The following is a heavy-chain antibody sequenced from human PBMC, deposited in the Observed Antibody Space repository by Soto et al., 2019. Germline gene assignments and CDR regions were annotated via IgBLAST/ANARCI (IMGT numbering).Heavy chain of an antibody. CDR2: ILSDYNT. J-gene: IGHJ4*02. CDR1: GFTFRDYT. Sequence: EVHLLESGGGLAPPGGSLTLSCAASGFTFRDYTMTWVRQAPGQVLECISVILSDYNTFYAGSVRGRFTISRDNSKSTIYLEMNSLRAEDTAVYYCARRTNGYFGYWGQGALVTVSS. V-gene: IGHV3-23*03. D-gene: IGHD2-8*01. CDR3: ARRTNGYFGY.